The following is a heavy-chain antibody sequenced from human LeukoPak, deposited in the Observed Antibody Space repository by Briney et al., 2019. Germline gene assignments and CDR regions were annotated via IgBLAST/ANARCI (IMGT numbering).Heavy chain of an antibody. CDR3: ARVLRYFDPRPLLDYYGMDV. J-gene: IGHJ6*02. D-gene: IGHD3-9*01. V-gene: IGHV1-18*01. CDR1: GYTFTSYG. Sequence: GASVKVSCKASGYTFTSYGISWVRQAPGQGLEWMGWVSAYNVNTNYAQKLQGRVTMTTDTSTSTAYMELRSLRSDDTAVYYCARVLRYFDPRPLLDYYGMDVWGQGTTVTVSS. CDR2: VSAYNVNT.